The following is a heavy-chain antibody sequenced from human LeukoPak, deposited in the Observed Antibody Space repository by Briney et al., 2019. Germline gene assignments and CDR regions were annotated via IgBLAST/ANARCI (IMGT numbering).Heavy chain of an antibody. CDR2: ISSSSSYI. V-gene: IGHV3-21*01. Sequence: GGSLRLSCAASGFTFSSYSMNWVRQAPGKGLEGVSSISSSSSYIYYADSVKGRFTISRDNAKNSLYLQMNSLRAEDTAVYYCADASTYSGSYYGGFDYWGQGTLVTVSS. CDR1: GFTFSSYS. CDR3: ADASTYSGSYYGGFDY. D-gene: IGHD1-26*01. J-gene: IGHJ4*02.